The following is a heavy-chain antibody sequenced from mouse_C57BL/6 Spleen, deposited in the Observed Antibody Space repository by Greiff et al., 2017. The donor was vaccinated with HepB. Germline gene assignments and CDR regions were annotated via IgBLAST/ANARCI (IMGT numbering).Heavy chain of an antibody. CDR3: ARDTTVVAPYFDY. J-gene: IGHJ2*01. CDR1: GYSITSGYY. D-gene: IGHD1-1*01. CDR2: ISYDGSN. Sequence: DVKLQESGPGLVKPSQSLSLTCSVTGYSITSGYYWNWIRQFPGNKLEWMGYISYDGSNNYNPSLKNRISITRDTSKNQFFLKLNSVTTEDTATYYCARDTTVVAPYFDYWGQGTTLTVSS. V-gene: IGHV3-6*01.